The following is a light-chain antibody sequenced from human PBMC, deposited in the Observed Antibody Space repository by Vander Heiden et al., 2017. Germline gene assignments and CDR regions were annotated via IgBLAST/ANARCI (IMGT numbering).Light chain of an antibody. CDR1: QSVLSSSNNKNY. J-gene: IGKJ1*01. V-gene: IGKV4-1*01. CDR2: WAS. CDR3: QQYYNIPRT. Sequence: DIVMTQSPDPLAGSLGERATINCKSSQSVLSSSNNKNYLTWFQQKPGQPPKLLIYWASTRESGVPDRFSGSGSGTDFTLTISSLQAEDVAVYYCQQYYNIPRTFGQGTKVEIK.